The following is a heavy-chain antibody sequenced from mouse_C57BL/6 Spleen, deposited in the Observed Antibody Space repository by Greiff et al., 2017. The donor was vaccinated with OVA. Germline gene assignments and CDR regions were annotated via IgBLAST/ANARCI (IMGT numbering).Heavy chain of an antibody. J-gene: IGHJ4*01. Sequence: EVKLVESGGGLVQPGGSLSLSCAASGFTFTDYYMSWVRQPPGKALEWLGFIRNKANGYTTEYSASVKGRFTISRDNSQSILYLQMNALRAEDSATYYCARNGSPYAMDYWGQGTSVTVSS. D-gene: IGHD1-1*01. CDR1: GFTFTDYY. CDR2: IRNKANGYTT. CDR3: ARNGSPYAMDY. V-gene: IGHV7-3*01.